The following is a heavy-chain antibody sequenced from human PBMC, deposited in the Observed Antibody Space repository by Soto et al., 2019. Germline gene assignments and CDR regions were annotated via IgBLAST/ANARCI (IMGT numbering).Heavy chain of an antibody. CDR1: GYSFTTYW. D-gene: IGHD2-21*01. J-gene: IGHJ4*02. CDR2: IYPGDSAI. Sequence: PGESLKISCQASGYSFTTYWIAWVRQTPGRGLEWMGIIYPGDSAIKYSPSFNRQVTSSVDKSTSIAYLLWIGLKTSDTGMYFCARSPAGKSLAPFVYWGQGALVDVSS. CDR3: ARSPAGKSLAPFVY. V-gene: IGHV5-51*01.